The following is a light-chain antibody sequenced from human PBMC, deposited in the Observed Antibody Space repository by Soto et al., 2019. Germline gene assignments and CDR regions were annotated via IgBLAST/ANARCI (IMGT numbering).Light chain of an antibody. CDR3: ASYAGTKLFV. CDR1: SSDVGFYNF. V-gene: IGLV2-8*01. Sequence: QSVLTQPPSASGSPGQSLTISCTGTSSDVGFYNFVSWYQQCPGKAPKLVIYEVTKRPSGVPDRFSGSKSGSTASLTVSGLQADDEAEYYCASYAGTKLFVFGSGTKVTVL. J-gene: IGLJ1*01. CDR2: EVT.